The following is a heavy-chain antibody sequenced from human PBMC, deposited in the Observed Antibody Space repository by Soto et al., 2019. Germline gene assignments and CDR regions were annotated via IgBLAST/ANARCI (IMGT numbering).Heavy chain of an antibody. CDR1: GGSFSGYY. V-gene: IGHV4-34*01. CDR3: ARADDCSVDY. J-gene: IGHJ4*02. D-gene: IGHD2-21*02. CDR2: INHSGST. Sequence: SETLSLTCAVYGGSFSGYYWSWIRQPPGKGLEWIGEINHSGSTNYNPSLKSRVTISVDTSKNQFSLKLSSVTAADTAVYYCARADDCSVDYWGQGTLVTVSS.